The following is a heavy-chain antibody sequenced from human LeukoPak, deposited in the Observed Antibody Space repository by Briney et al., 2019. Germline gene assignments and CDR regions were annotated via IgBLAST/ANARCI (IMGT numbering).Heavy chain of an antibody. J-gene: IGHJ4*02. CDR1: GFSFRSYG. V-gene: IGHV3-33*01. D-gene: IGHD3-16*02. CDR2: IWYDGSNK. CDR3: ARGEGELSSSFDY. Sequence: GTSLRLSCAASGFSFRSYGMHWVRQAPGKGLEWVAVIWYDGSNKYYADSVKGRFTISRDNSKNTLYLQMNSLRAEDTAVYYCARGEGELSSSFDYWGQGTLVTVSS.